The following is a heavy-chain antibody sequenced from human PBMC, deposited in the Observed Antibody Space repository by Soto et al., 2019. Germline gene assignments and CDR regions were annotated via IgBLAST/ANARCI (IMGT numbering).Heavy chain of an antibody. CDR2: ISYDGSNK. CDR3: ARDLKIADIYFDY. Sequence: GGSLRLSCAASGFTFSSYAMHWVRQAPGKGLEWVAVISYDGSNKYYADSVKGRFTISRDNSKNTLYLQMNSLRAEDTAVYYCARDLKIADIYFDYWGQGTLVTVSS. D-gene: IGHD6-13*01. J-gene: IGHJ4*02. CDR1: GFTFSSYA. V-gene: IGHV3-30-3*01.